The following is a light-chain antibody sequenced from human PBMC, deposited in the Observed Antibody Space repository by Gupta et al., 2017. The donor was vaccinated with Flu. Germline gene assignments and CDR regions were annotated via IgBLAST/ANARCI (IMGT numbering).Light chain of an antibody. Sequence: SSSNIGTNSVSWYQQLPGTAPKLLIYENNKRPSRIPDRFSGSRSDTSAALCITGLQTGDEADYYCGTWDSSLGGWVFGVGTKLTVL. CDR2: ENN. V-gene: IGLV1-51*02. J-gene: IGLJ3*02. CDR3: GTWDSSLGGWV. CDR1: SSNIGTNS.